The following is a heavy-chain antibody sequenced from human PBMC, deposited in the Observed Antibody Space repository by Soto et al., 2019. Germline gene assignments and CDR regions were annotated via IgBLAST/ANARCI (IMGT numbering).Heavy chain of an antibody. D-gene: IGHD3-22*01. Sequence: GGSLRLSCAASGFTFSSYSMNWVRQAPGKGLEWVSYISSSSSTIYYADSVKGRFTISRDNAKNSLYLQMNSLRDEDTAVYYCARSHPEGYDSSGDFDYWGQGTLVTVSS. CDR3: ARSHPEGYDSSGDFDY. CDR2: ISSSSSTI. CDR1: GFTFSSYS. V-gene: IGHV3-48*02. J-gene: IGHJ4*02.